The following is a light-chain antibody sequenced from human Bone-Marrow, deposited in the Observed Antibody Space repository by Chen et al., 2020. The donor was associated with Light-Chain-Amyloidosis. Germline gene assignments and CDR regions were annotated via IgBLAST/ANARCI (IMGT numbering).Light chain of an antibody. CDR1: NIGSTS. Sequence: SYVLTQPSSVSVAPGQTATIACGGNNIGSTSVRWYQQTPGQAPLLVVYVDSARPSGIPERLSGSNSGNTATLTISRVEAGDEADYYCQVWDRSSDRPVFGGGTKLTVL. V-gene: IGLV3-21*02. CDR2: VDS. CDR3: QVWDRSSDRPV. J-gene: IGLJ3*02.